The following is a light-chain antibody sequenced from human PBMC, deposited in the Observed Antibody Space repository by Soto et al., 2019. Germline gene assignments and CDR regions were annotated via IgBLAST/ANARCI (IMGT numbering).Light chain of an antibody. Sequence: DIQMTQSPSTLSASVGDRVTITCRASQSISSWLAWYQQKPGKAPKLLIYKASRLESGVPSRFSDSGSGTEYSFTICCLQPNDFATYYCQQYNSYPYSFVKGTKLEIK. CDR2: KAS. V-gene: IGKV1-5*03. CDR3: QQYNSYPYS. J-gene: IGKJ2*01. CDR1: QSISSW.